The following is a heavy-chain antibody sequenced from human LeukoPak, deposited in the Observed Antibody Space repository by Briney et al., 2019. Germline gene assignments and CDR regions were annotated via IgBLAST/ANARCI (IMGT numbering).Heavy chain of an antibody. CDR3: AKDLIITMVRGVIGY. CDR2: IRYDGSNK. V-gene: IGHV3-30*02. D-gene: IGHD3-10*01. J-gene: IGHJ4*02. Sequence: GGSLRLSCAASGLTFSSYGMHWVRQAPGKGLEWVAFIRYDGSNKYYADSVKGRFTISRDNSKNTLYLQMNSLRAEDTAVYYCAKDLIITMVRGVIGYWGQGTLVTVSS. CDR1: GLTFSSYG.